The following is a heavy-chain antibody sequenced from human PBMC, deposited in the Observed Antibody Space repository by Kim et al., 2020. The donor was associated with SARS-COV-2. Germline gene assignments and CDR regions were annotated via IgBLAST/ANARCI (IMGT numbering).Heavy chain of an antibody. V-gene: IGHV4-59*09. D-gene: IGHD3-10*01. Sequence: SLKSRVTISVATSKNQFSRKLSSVAAADTAVYYCARGGGYGSGSYYTFDYWGPGTLVTVSS. J-gene: IGHJ4*02. CDR3: ARGGGYGSGSYYTFDY.